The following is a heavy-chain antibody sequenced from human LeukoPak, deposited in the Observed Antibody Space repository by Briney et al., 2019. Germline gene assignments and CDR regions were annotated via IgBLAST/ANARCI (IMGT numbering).Heavy chain of an antibody. V-gene: IGHV4-30-2*01. CDR1: GGSISSGGYY. D-gene: IGHD6-13*01. J-gene: IGHJ5*02. CDR2: IYHSGST. Sequence: SETLSLTCTVSGGSISSGGYYWSWIRQPPGKGLEWIGYIYHSGSTYYNPSLKSRVTISVDRSKNQFSLKLSSVTAADTAVYYCARAVGEQQLYYWFDPWGQGTLVTVSS. CDR3: ARAVGEQQLYYWFDP.